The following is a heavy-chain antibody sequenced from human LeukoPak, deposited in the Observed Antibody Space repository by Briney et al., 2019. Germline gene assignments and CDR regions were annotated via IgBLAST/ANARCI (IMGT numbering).Heavy chain of an antibody. D-gene: IGHD6-19*01. Sequence: PGGSLRLSCAASGFTYSSYWMSWVRQAPGKGPEWVANIKQDGSDKYYVDSVKGRFTISRDNAKNSLYLQMNSLRVDDTAVYYCARAVAENWFDPWGQGTLVTVSS. J-gene: IGHJ5*02. V-gene: IGHV3-7*01. CDR3: ARAVAENWFDP. CDR1: GFTYSSYW. CDR2: IKQDGSDK.